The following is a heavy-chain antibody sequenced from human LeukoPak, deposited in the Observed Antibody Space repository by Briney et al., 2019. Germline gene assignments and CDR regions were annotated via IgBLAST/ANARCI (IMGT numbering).Heavy chain of an antibody. Sequence: GASVTVSCKPSGYSFTDYYMHWVRQAPGQGLEWMGWINPNSAGTSSAQKFQGRVTMTRDTSITTVYMEVSWLTSDDTAIYYCARADRLHGCPYLIGPWVQGTLVTVSS. CDR2: INPNSAGT. J-gene: IGHJ5*02. D-gene: IGHD2-21*01. CDR3: ARADRLHGCPYLIGP. CDR1: GYSFTDYY. V-gene: IGHV1-2*02.